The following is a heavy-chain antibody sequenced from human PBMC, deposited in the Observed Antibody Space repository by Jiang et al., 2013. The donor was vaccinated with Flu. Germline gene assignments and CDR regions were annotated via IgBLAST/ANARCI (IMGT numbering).Heavy chain of an antibody. D-gene: IGHD4-11*01. CDR2: IYYSGST. CDR1: GGSISSSSYY. J-gene: IGHJ6*02. Sequence: GPGLVKPSETLSLTCTVSGGSISSSSYYWGWIRQPPGKGLEWIGSIYYSGSTYYNPSLKSRVTISVDTSKNQFSLKLSSVTAADTAVYYCARHDYSNYYYYGMDVWGQGTTVTVSS. V-gene: IGHV4-39*01. CDR3: ARHDYSNYYYYGMDV.